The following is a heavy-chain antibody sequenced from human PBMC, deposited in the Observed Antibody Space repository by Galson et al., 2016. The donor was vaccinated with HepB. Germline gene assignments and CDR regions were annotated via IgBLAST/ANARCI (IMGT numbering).Heavy chain of an antibody. J-gene: IGHJ6*02. CDR3: TKEFIESGYYYGMDV. CDR2: INWSGTTT. D-gene: IGHD5-24*01. CDR1: GFSFDDYG. V-gene: IGHV3-20*04. Sequence: SLRLSCAASGFSFDDYGLNWVRQVPGKGLEWVSGINWSGTTTRYAGSVKGRFTISRDNAKNSLYLQMSSLRAEDTALYYCTKEFIESGYYYGMDVWGQGTTVTVSS.